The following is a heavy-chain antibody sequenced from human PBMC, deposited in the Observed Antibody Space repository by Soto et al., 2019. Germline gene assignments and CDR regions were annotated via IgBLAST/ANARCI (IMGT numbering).Heavy chain of an antibody. CDR1: GGSISSGGYS. V-gene: IGHV4-30-2*01. CDR2: IYHSGST. Sequence: PSETLSLTCAVSGGSISSGGYSWSWIRQPPGKGLEWIGYIYHSGSTYYNPSLKSRVTISVDRSKNQFSLKLSSVTAADTAVYYCARGAPGEYAYVWGSYRQGGAFDIWGQGTMVTVSS. J-gene: IGHJ3*02. CDR3: ARGAPGEYAYVWGSYRQGGAFDI. D-gene: IGHD3-16*02.